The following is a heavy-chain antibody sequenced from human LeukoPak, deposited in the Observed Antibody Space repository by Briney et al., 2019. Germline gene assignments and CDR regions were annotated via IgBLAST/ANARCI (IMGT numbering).Heavy chain of an antibody. J-gene: IGHJ6*02. CDR2: IIPIFGTA. CDR3: ARGGYCISTSGLYYYYCMDV. V-gene: IGHV1-69*13. Sequence: GASVKVSCKASGGTFISYAISWVRQAPGQGLEWMGGIIPIFGTANYAQKFQGRVTITADESTSTAYMELGSLRSEDTAVYYCARGGYCISTSGLYYYYCMDVWGQGTTVTVSS. D-gene: IGHD2-2*01. CDR1: GGTFISYA.